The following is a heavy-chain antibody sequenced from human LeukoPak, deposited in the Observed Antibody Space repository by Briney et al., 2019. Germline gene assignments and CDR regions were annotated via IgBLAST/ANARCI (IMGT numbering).Heavy chain of an antibody. D-gene: IGHD1-7*01. CDR3: ARRQVFDNWNYSNPYYFDY. CDR2: INHSGST. V-gene: IGHV4-34*01. J-gene: IGHJ4*02. CDR1: GGSFSGYY. Sequence: SETLSLTCAVYGGSFSGYYWSWIRQPPGKGLEWIAEINHSGSTNYNPSLKSRVTISVDTSKNQFSLKLSSATAADTAVYYCARRQVFDNWNYSNPYYFDYWGQGTLVTVSS.